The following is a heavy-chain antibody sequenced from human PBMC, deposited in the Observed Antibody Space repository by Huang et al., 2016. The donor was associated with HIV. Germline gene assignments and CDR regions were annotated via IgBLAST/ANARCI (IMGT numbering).Heavy chain of an antibody. CDR3: AKDLGGQWPYYFDY. D-gene: IGHD6-19*01. V-gene: IGHV3-30*02. CDR1: GFTFSTYG. Sequence: QVQLVESGGGVVQPGGSLRLSCSASGFTFSTYGMHWVRQAPGKGLEWVACILYDGSDKYHADSVKGRFTISRDNSKNTFYLQMSSLRTEDTAVYYCAKDLGGQWPYYFDYWGQGTLVTVSS. J-gene: IGHJ4*02. CDR2: ILYDGSDK.